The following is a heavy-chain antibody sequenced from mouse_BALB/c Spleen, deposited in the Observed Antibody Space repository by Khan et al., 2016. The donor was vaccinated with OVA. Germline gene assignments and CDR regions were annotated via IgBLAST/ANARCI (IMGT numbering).Heavy chain of an antibody. CDR3: ARSLVGYYSMDY. D-gene: IGHD2-2*01. V-gene: IGHV5-9-3*01. CDR2: ISSGGHYT. J-gene: IGHJ4*01. Sequence: EVELVESGGGLVKPGGSLKLSCSASGFTFSSYALSWVRQTPEKRLEWVATISSGGHYTFYMDSVKGRFAISRDNAKNTLYLQMSSLRSEDTAMYYCARSLVGYYSMDYWGQGTSVTVSS. CDR1: GFTFSSYA.